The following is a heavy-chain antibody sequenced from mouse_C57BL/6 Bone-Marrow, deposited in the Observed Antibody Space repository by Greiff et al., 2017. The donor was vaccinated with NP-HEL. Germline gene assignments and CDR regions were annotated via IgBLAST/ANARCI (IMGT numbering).Heavy chain of an antibody. CDR2: IDPENGDT. Sequence: VHVKQSGAELVRPGASVKLSCTASGFNIKDDYMHWVKQRPEQGLEWIGWIDPENGDTEYASKFQGKATITADTSSNTAYLQLSSLTSEDTAVYYCTTSDYYGSSWAWFAYWGQGTLVTVSA. D-gene: IGHD1-1*01. CDR3: TTSDYYGSSWAWFAY. J-gene: IGHJ3*01. CDR1: GFNIKDDY. V-gene: IGHV14-4*01.